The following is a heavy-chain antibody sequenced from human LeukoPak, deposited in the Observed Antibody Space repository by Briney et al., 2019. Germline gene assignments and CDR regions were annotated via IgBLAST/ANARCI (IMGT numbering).Heavy chain of an antibody. J-gene: IGHJ4*02. CDR1: GYTFTSYG. D-gene: IGHD6-13*01. V-gene: IGHV1-18*01. Sequence: ASVKVSCKASGYTFTSYGISWVGQAPGQGGEGMGWISAYNGNTNYAQKLQGRVTITTDTSTRTAHKKLRSLRSDHTAVYCCARVLAAAGSYGNWGQGTLVTVSS. CDR2: ISAYNGNT. CDR3: ARVLAAAGSYGN.